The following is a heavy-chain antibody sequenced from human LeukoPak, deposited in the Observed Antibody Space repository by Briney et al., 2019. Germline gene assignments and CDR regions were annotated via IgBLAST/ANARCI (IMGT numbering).Heavy chain of an antibody. J-gene: IGHJ4*02. Sequence: GGSLRLSCAASGFTFSSYGMHWVRQAPGKGLEWVAVIWYDGSNKYYADSVKGRFAISRDNSKNTLYLQMNSLRAEDTAVYYCARPALRYCSSTCYFDYWGQGTLVTVSS. CDR1: GFTFSSYG. CDR2: IWYDGSNK. CDR3: ARPALRYCSSTCYFDY. D-gene: IGHD2-2*01. V-gene: IGHV3-33*01.